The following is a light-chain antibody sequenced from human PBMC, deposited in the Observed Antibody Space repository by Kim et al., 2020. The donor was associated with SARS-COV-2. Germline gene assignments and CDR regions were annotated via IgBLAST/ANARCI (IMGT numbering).Light chain of an antibody. CDR1: DVGRRK. Sequence: SVALEPKSALTCGGYDVGRRKVPWYQQRPGPAPVVVIYRDSIRPSGIPARFSGSNSGNTASLTFNRAQAGDEGHYYCQVWTTSDSVFAPGTKVTVL. V-gene: IGLV3-9*01. CDR3: QVWTTSDSV. CDR2: RDS. J-gene: IGLJ1*01.